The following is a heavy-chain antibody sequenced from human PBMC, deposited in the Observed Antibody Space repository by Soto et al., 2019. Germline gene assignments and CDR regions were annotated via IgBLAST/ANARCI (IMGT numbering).Heavy chain of an antibody. CDR2: INPNSGGT. Sequence: ASVKVSCKASGYTFTGYYMHWVRQAPGKGLGWMGWINPNSGGTNYAQKFQGRVTMTRDTSISTAYMELSRLRSDDTAVYYCAREGGYCSSTSCSPSWFDPWGQGTLVTVSS. J-gene: IGHJ5*02. V-gene: IGHV1-2*02. CDR1: GYTFTGYY. D-gene: IGHD2-2*01. CDR3: AREGGYCSSTSCSPSWFDP.